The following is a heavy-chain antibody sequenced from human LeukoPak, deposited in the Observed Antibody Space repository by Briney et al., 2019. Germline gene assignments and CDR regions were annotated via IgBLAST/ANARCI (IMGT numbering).Heavy chain of an antibody. D-gene: IGHD6-13*01. CDR3: ARGREQLVEFDY. CDR1: GFTFSGYS. Sequence: GGSLRLSCAASGFTFSGYSMNWVRQGPGKGLEWVSSINSSDSYTYYADSVKGRFTISRDNAKNSLYLQMNSLRDEDTAVYYCARGREQLVEFDYWGQGTLVTVSS. CDR2: INSSDSYT. J-gene: IGHJ4*02. V-gene: IGHV3-21*01.